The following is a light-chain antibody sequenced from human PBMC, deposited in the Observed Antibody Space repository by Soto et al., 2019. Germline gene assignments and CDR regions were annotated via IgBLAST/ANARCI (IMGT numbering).Light chain of an antibody. V-gene: IGKV3-15*01. Sequence: EIVMTQSQATLSVSPGERATLSCRASQSVSTDLAWYQQKPGQAPRRLIYGASTRATGIPARFSGSGSGTKFTLTINSLQSEDLAIYYCHQYNDWPRFTFGPGTKVEIK. J-gene: IGKJ3*01. CDR3: HQYNDWPRFT. CDR1: QSVSTD. CDR2: GAS.